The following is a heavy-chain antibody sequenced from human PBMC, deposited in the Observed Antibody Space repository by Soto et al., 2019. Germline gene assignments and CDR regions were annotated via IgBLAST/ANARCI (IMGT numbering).Heavy chain of an antibody. Sequence: GGSLRLSCEASGFTFSSYSMNWVRQAPGKGLEWVSSISSSSSYIYYADSVKGRFTISRDNAKNSLYLQMNSLRAEDTAVYYCARDGNPNGDYYYGMDVWGQGTTVTVSS. V-gene: IGHV3-21*01. CDR2: ISSSSSYI. J-gene: IGHJ6*02. CDR1: GFTFSSYS. CDR3: ARDGNPNGDYYYGMDV. D-gene: IGHD1-1*01.